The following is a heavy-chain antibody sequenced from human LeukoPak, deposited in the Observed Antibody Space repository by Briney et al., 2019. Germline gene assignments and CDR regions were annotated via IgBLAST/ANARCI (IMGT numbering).Heavy chain of an antibody. CDR1: GYTLTELS. Sequence: ASVKVSCKVSGYTLTELSMHWVRQAPGKGLEWMGGFDPEDGETIYAQKFQGRVTMTEDTSTDTAYMELSSLRSEDTAVYYCATDRGRAVVGIYYYGMDVWGQGTTVTVSS. J-gene: IGHJ6*02. CDR2: FDPEDGET. D-gene: IGHD6-19*01. CDR3: ATDRGRAVVGIYYYGMDV. V-gene: IGHV1-24*01.